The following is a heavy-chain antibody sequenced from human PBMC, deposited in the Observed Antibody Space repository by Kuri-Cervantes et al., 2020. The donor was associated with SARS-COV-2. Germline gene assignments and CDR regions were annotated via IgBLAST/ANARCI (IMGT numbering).Heavy chain of an antibody. V-gene: IGHV1-2*04. J-gene: IGHJ3*02. Sequence: ASVKVSCKASGYTFTGYYMHWVRQAPGQGLEWMGWINPNSGGTNYAQKFQGWVTMTRDTSISTAYMELSRLRSEDTAVYYCARASIAARPSAFDIWGQGTMVTVSS. CDR2: INPNSGGT. CDR3: ARASIAARPSAFDI. D-gene: IGHD6-6*01. CDR1: GYTFTGYY.